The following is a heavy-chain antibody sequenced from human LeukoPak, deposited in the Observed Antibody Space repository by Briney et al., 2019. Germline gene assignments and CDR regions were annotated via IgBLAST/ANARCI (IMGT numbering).Heavy chain of an antibody. D-gene: IGHD1-1*01. CDR1: GFTFSDYY. J-gene: IGHJ4*02. V-gene: IGHV3-11*06. CDR2: ISSSSSYT. CDR3: ARGTGTTAYFDY. Sequence: GGSLRLSCAASGFTFSDYYMSWTRQAPGKGLEWVLYISSSSSYTKYGDSVKGRFTISRDNAKNSLYLQVNSLRAEDTAVYYCARGTGTTAYFDYWGQGTLVTVSS.